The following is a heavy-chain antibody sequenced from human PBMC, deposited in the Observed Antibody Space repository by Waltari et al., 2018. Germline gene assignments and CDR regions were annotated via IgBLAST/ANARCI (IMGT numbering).Heavy chain of an antibody. V-gene: IGHV3-23*01. CDR1: GSTFSSDA. J-gene: IGHJ6*02. CDR3: AKDERNAPPIYYYYGMDV. CDR2: ISGRGGST. Sequence: ELQLLESGGGLVRPGGSLRLSCAASGSTFSSDAMSWVRQAPGEGLEWVSAISGRGGSTYYADSVKGRFTISRDNSKNTLYLQMNSLRAEDTVVYYCAKDERNAPPIYYYYGMDVWGQGTTVTVSS.